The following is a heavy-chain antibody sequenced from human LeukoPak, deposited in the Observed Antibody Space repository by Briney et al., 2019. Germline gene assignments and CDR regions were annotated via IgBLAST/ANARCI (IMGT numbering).Heavy chain of an antibody. CDR1: GGSISSYY. V-gene: IGHV4-59*01. CDR3: ARDTRSYDSCGYYFFDF. CDR2: INYSGST. D-gene: IGHD3-22*01. Sequence: PSETLSLTCTVSGGSISSYYWSWIRQPPGKGLEWIGYINYSGSTNFNPSLKSRATISMDTSKHHFSLKLSSVTAADTAVYYCARDTRSYDSCGYYFFDFWGQGTLATVSS. J-gene: IGHJ4*02.